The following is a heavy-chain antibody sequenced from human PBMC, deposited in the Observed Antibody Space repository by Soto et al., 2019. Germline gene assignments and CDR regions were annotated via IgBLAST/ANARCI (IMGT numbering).Heavy chain of an antibody. J-gene: IGHJ4*02. Sequence: VQLVESGGGVVQPGRSLRLSCAASGFTFSSYGMHWVRQAPGKGLEWVAVISYDGSNKYYADSVKGRFTISRDNSKNTLYLQMNSLRAEDTAVYYCAKDEYSSGWYWGFDYWGQGTLVTVSS. CDR3: AKDEYSSGWYWGFDY. V-gene: IGHV3-30*18. CDR2: ISYDGSNK. CDR1: GFTFSSYG. D-gene: IGHD6-19*01.